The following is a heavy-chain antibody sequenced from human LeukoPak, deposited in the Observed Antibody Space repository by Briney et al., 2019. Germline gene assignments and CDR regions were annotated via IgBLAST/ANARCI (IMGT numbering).Heavy chain of an antibody. J-gene: IGHJ4*02. V-gene: IGHV1-2*02. Sequence: GASVKVSCKASGYTFTGYYMHWVRQAPGQGLEWMGWVNPNSGGTDYAQKFQGRVILTRDTSISTAYMELSGLRSDDTAMYYCGRAILGGGSGDFDYWGQGTLVTVSS. D-gene: IGHD3-10*01. CDR1: GYTFTGYY. CDR2: VNPNSGGT. CDR3: GRAILGGGSGDFDY.